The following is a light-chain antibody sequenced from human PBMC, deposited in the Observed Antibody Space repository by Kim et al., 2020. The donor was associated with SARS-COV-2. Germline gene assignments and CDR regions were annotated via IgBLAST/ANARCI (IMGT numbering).Light chain of an antibody. Sequence: DIQMTQSPSSLSASVGDRVTITCRASRSIGNHLNWYQQRPGKAPNLLIFGASNLQSGVSSRFSGSDSGTDFTLTIRNLQPEDSATYYCETRAMAPYSFGRETNLEI. CDR1: RSIGNH. J-gene: IGKJ2*01. CDR3: ETRAMAPYS. V-gene: IGKV1-39*01. CDR2: GAS.